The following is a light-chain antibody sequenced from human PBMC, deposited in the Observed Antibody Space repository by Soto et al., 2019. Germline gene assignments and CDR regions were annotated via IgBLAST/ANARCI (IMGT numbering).Light chain of an antibody. J-gene: IGKJ4*01. Sequence: EIVMTQSPATLSVPPGERATLSGRASQSVSSNLAWYQQKPGQAPRLLIYATSTRAAGIPDRFSGSGSGTDFTLTISSLEPEDFAVYYCQQRSNWLLTFGGGTKVDIK. CDR1: QSVSSN. V-gene: IGKV3-11*01. CDR2: ATS. CDR3: QQRSNWLLT.